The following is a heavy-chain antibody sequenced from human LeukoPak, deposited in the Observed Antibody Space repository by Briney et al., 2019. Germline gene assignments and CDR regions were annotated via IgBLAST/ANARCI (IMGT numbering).Heavy chain of an antibody. Sequence: GGSLRLSCAASGFTFSNYVMGWVRQAPGKGLEWVANIKQDGSEKYYVDSVKGRFTISRDNAKNSLYLQMNSLRAEDTAVYYCARERFTYDDNGGTDWGLGTLVTVSS. V-gene: IGHV3-7*03. CDR3: ARERFTYDDNGGTD. CDR2: IKQDGSEK. CDR1: GFTFSNYV. J-gene: IGHJ4*02. D-gene: IGHD3-22*01.